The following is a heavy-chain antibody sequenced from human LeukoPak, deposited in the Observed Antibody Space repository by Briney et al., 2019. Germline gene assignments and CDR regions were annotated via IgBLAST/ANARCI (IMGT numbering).Heavy chain of an antibody. CDR1: GGSISSYY. J-gene: IGHJ6*04. V-gene: IGHV4-59*01. Sequence: SETLSLTCTVSGGSISSYYWSWIRQPPGKGLEWIGYIYYSGSTNYNPSLKSRVTISVDTSKNQFTLKLSSVTAADTAVYYCARAGFMVWGVIGPGYYGMDVWGKGTTVTVSS. D-gene: IGHD3-10*01. CDR2: IYYSGST. CDR3: ARAGFMVWGVIGPGYYGMDV.